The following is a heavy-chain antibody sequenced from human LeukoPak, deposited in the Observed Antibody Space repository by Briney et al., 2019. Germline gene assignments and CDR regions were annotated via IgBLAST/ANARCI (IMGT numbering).Heavy chain of an antibody. CDR2: ISSNGVNT. Sequence: TGGSLRLSCAASAFTFSSYAMDWVRQAPGNAPEYVSAISSNGVNTYYADSVRGRFTISRDNSKNTLYLQMGSLRSEDMAVYYCARRHNYYYYMDVWGKGTTVTVSS. CDR1: AFTFSSYA. V-gene: IGHV3-64*02. J-gene: IGHJ6*03. CDR3: ARRHNYYYYMDV.